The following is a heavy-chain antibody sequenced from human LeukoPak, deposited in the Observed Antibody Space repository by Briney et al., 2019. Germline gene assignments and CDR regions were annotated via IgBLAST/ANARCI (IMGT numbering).Heavy chain of an antibody. CDR2: ISWNSGSI. CDR1: GFTFDDYA. D-gene: IGHD2-2*01. CDR3: ARENIGYCSSTSCMGSGNYYYYMDV. V-gene: IGHV3-9*01. Sequence: GGSLRLSCAASGFTFDDYAMHWVRQAPGKGLEWVSGISWNSGSIGYADSVKGRFTISRDNAKNSLYLQMNSLRAEDTAVYYCARENIGYCSSTSCMGSGNYYYYMDVWGKGTTVTVSS. J-gene: IGHJ6*03.